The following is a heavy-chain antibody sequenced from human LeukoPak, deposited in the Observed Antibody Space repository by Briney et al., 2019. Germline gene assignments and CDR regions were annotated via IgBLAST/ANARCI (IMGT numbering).Heavy chain of an antibody. CDR2: INTDGSST. V-gene: IGHV3-74*01. Sequence: GGSLRLSCAASGFTFSSYWMHWVRQAPGKGLVWVSRINTDGSSTSYADSVKGRFTISRDNSKNTLYLQMNSLRAEDTAVYYCVKGRSGTLYYFDYWGQGTLVTVSS. CDR3: VKGRSGTLYYFDY. J-gene: IGHJ4*02. D-gene: IGHD3-10*01. CDR1: GFTFSSYW.